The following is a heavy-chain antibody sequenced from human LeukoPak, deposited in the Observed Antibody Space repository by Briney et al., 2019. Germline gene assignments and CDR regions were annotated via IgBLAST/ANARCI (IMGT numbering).Heavy chain of an antibody. D-gene: IGHD3-16*01. J-gene: IGHJ4*02. CDR1: GYTFTSYA. CDR3: ARSQGGVDLYYFDY. V-gene: IGHV7-4-1*02. CDR2: INTNTGNP. Sequence: ASVKVSCKASGYTFTSYAMNWVRQAPGQGLEWMGWINTNTGNPTYTQGFTGRFVFSLDTSVSTAYLQISSLKAEDTAVYYCARSQGGVDLYYFDYWGQGTLVTVSS.